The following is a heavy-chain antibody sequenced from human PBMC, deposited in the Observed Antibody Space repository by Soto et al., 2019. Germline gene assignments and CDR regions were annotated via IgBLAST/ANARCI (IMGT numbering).Heavy chain of an antibody. J-gene: IGHJ6*02. V-gene: IGHV1-2*04. CDR1: GYTFTGYY. Sequence: VSVKVSCKASGYTFTGYYMHWVRQAPGQGLEWMGWINPNSGGTNYAQKFQGWVTMTRDTSISTAYMELSRLRSDDTAVYYCARGGIAAAGDGKFMDVWGQGTTVTVSS. CDR2: INPNSGGT. D-gene: IGHD6-13*01. CDR3: ARGGIAAAGDGKFMDV.